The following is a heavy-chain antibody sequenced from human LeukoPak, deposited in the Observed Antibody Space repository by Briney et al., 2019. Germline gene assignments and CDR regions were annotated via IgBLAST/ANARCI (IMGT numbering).Heavy chain of an antibody. Sequence: PSETLSLTCAVYGGPFSGYYWSWIRQPPGKGLEWIGEINHSGSTNYNPSLKSRVTISVDTSKNQFSLKLSSVTAADTAVYYCARGGVYGSGLYYYYYYMDVWGKGTTVTVSS. J-gene: IGHJ6*03. D-gene: IGHD3-10*01. CDR2: INHSGST. V-gene: IGHV4-34*01. CDR1: GGPFSGYY. CDR3: ARGGVYGSGLYYYYYYMDV.